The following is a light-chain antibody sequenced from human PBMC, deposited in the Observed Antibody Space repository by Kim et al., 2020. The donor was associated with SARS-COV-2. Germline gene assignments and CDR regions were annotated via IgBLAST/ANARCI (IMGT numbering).Light chain of an antibody. J-gene: IGLJ3*02. CDR2: GNS. CDR3: QSYDSSLSGWV. CDR1: SSNIGAGYD. Sequence: RVTISFNGSSSNIGAGYDVHWYQQLPGTAPKLLIYGNSNRPSGVPDRFSGSKSGTSASLAITGLQAEDEADYYCQSYDSSLSGWVFGGGTQLTVL. V-gene: IGLV1-40*01.